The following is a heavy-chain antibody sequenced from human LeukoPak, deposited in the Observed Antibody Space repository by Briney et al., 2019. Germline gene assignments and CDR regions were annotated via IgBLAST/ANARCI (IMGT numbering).Heavy chain of an antibody. D-gene: IGHD5-18*01. J-gene: IGHJ4*02. CDR3: ASQPPGGYRYYFDY. CDR2: TKQDGSEK. Sequence: PGGSLRLSCAASGFTFSSYWMSWVRQAPGKGLEWVANTKQDGSEKYYVDSVKGRFTISRDNAKNSLYLQMNSLRAEDTAVYYCASQPPGGYRYYFDYWGQGTLVTVSS. V-gene: IGHV3-7*01. CDR1: GFTFSSYW.